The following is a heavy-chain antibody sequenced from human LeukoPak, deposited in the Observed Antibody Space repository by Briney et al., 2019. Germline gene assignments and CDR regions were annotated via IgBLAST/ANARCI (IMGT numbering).Heavy chain of an antibody. Sequence: GGSLRLSCVASGFTFSSYWMYWVRQAPGKGLVWVSRINNDGSSTDYADSVKGRFTISRDNAKNTLYLQMHSLRAEDTAMYYRAKEETSLTKFGLDMWGQGTMVTVSS. CDR1: GFTFSSYW. CDR3: AKEETSLTKFGLDM. V-gene: IGHV3-74*01. D-gene: IGHD4-17*01. CDR2: INNDGSST. J-gene: IGHJ3*02.